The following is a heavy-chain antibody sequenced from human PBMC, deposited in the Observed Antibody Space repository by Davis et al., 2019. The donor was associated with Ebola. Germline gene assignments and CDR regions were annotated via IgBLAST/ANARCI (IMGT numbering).Heavy chain of an antibody. V-gene: IGHV1-69*13. CDR3: ARVTTGYYFDSSDSPSWLDP. D-gene: IGHD3-22*01. J-gene: IGHJ5*02. CDR2: IIPMFRSP. CDR1: GGTFNSFA. Sequence: SVKVSCKASGGTFNSFAVSWVRQAPGQGLEWMGEIIPMFRSPKYAQRFQGRLTISANDSTKTAYMELSTLRSEETAVYYCARVTTGYYFDSSDSPSWLDPWGQGTLVTVSS.